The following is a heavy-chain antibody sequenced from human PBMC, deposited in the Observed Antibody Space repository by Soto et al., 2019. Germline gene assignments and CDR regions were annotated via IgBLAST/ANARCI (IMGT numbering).Heavy chain of an antibody. CDR1: GYTFTGYY. V-gene: IGHV1-2*06. CDR3: ARDDYYGSGSHLYYGMDV. Sequence: ASVKVSCKASGYTFTGYYMHWVRQAPGQGLEWMGRINPNSGGTNYAQKFQGRVTMTRDTSISTAYMELSRLRSDDTAVYYCARDDYYGSGSHLYYGMDVWGQGTTVTVSS. J-gene: IGHJ6*02. CDR2: INPNSGGT. D-gene: IGHD3-10*01.